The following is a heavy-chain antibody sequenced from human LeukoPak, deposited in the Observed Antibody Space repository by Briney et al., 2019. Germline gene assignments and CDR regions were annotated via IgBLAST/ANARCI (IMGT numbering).Heavy chain of an antibody. Sequence: PGGSLRLSCAASGFTFSSYGMHWDRQAPGKGLDWVAVISNDGSKKYYADSVKGRFTISRDNSKNTLSLQVSSLRTEDTAVYYCAKDRYSYAFEYSDSWGQGTLVTVSS. V-gene: IGHV3-30*18. D-gene: IGHD5-18*01. CDR1: GFTFSSYG. J-gene: IGHJ4*02. CDR2: ISNDGSKK. CDR3: AKDRYSYAFEYSDS.